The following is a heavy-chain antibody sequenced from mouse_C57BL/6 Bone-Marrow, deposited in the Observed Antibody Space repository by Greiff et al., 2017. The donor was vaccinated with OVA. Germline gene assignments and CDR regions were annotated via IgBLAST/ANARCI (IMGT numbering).Heavy chain of an antibody. CDR1: GFTFTDYY. V-gene: IGHV7-3*01. CDR2: IRNKANGYTT. CDR3: AISRTVYYAMDY. J-gene: IGHJ4*01. Sequence: EVQRVESGGGLVQPGGSLSLSCAASGFTFTDYYMSWVRQTPGKALEWLGFIRNKANGYTTEYSASVKGRFTISRDNYQSILYLQMNALNAEDSATYYCAISRTVYYAMDYWGQGTSVTVSS.